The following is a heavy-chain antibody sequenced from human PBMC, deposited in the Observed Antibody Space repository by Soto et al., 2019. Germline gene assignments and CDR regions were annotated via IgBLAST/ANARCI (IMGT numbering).Heavy chain of an antibody. V-gene: IGHV4-34*01. D-gene: IGHD3-3*01. J-gene: IGHJ6*02. Sequence: SETLSLTCAVYGGSFSGYYWSWIRQPPGKGLEWIGEINHSGSTNYNPSLKSRVTISVDTSKNQFSLKLSSVTAADTAVYYSARNYDFWSGYSYYYYGMDVSGQGTTVTVSS. CDR3: ARNYDFWSGYSYYYYGMDV. CDR2: INHSGST. CDR1: GGSFSGYY.